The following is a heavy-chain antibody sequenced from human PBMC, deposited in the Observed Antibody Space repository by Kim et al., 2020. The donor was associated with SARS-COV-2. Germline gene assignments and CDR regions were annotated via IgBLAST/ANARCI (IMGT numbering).Heavy chain of an antibody. CDR1: GYTLTELS. CDR3: ATGFAIEVVIVFDY. D-gene: IGHD3-22*01. J-gene: IGHJ4*02. Sequence: ASVKVSCKVSGYTLTELSMHWVRQAPGKGLEWMGGFYPEDGETIYAQKFQGRVTMTEDTSTDTAYMELSSLRSEDTAVYYCATGFAIEVVIVFDYWGQGTLVTVSS. V-gene: IGHV1-24*01. CDR2: FYPEDGET.